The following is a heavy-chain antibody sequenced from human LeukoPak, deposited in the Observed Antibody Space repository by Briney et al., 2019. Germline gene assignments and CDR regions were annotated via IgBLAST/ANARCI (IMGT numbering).Heavy chain of an antibody. D-gene: IGHD1-26*01. V-gene: IGHV4-59*01. CDR3: ARVASGSYFGSFDY. CDR2: VYYSGST. J-gene: IGHJ4*02. CDR1: GGSISSYY. Sequence: SETLSLTCTASGGSISSYYWGWIRQPPGKGLEWIGYVYYSGSTNYNPSLKSRVTISVDTSKNQFSLKLSSVTAADTAVYYCARVASGSYFGSFDYWGQGTLVTVSS.